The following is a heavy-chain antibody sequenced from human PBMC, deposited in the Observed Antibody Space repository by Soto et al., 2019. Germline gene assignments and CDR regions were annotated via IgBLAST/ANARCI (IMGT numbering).Heavy chain of an antibody. CDR2: VSQDGTVQ. D-gene: IGHD1-1*01. J-gene: IGHJ4*03. Sequence: GGSLRLSCEATGVNIGGYGMHWIRQAPGRGLEWVAVVSQDGTVQRYLDAVKGRFYISRDNPKNTVFLQMYRLSAEDTAVYFCAKEFQRDVHAFDLWGQGTVVTVSS. V-gene: IGHV3-30*18. CDR3: AKEFQRDVHAFDL. CDR1: GVNIGGYG.